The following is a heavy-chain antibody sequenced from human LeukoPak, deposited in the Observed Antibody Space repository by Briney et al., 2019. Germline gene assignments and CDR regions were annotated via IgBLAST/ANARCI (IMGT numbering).Heavy chain of an antibody. V-gene: IGHV4-34*01. Sequence: GSLRLSCAASGFTFSSYWMHWIRQPPGKGLEWIGEINHSGSTNYNPSLKSRVTISVDTSKNQFSLKLSSVTAADTAVYYCARAPRRTRWFDPWGQGTLVTVSS. J-gene: IGHJ5*02. CDR2: INHSGST. CDR3: ARAPRRTRWFDP. CDR1: GFTFSSYW.